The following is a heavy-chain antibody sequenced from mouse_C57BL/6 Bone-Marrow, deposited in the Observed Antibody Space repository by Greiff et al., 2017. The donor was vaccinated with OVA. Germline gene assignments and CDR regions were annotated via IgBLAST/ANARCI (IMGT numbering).Heavy chain of an antibody. D-gene: IGHD2-14*01. CDR1: GFTFSSYA. Sequence: EVQLVESGEGLVKPGGSLKLSCAASGFTFSSYAMSWVRQTPEKRLEWVAYISSGGDYIYYADTVKGRFTISRDNARNTLYLQMSSLKSEDTAMYYSTTYYRIFYAMDYWGQGTSVTVSS. V-gene: IGHV5-9-1*02. CDR3: TTYYRIFYAMDY. J-gene: IGHJ4*01. CDR2: ISSGGDYI.